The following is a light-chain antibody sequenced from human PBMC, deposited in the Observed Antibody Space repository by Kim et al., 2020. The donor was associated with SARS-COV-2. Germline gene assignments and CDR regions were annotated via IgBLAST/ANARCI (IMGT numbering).Light chain of an antibody. CDR3: QHCGSSPRS. CDR2: GAS. Sequence: LSPGERATLSCRASQSVVSYLAWYQQKPGQAPRLLIYGASSRATGIPDRFSGSGSGTDFTLTISRLQPEDFAVYYCQHCGSSPRSFGGGTKVDIK. V-gene: IGKV3-20*01. CDR1: QSVVSY. J-gene: IGKJ4*01.